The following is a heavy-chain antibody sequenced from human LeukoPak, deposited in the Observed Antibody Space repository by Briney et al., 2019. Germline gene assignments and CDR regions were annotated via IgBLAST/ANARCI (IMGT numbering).Heavy chain of an antibody. J-gene: IGHJ4*02. CDR2: LYPSGST. CDR3: ASGHYQFEY. V-gene: IGHV4-59*01. CDR1: GGTINSGY. Sequence: SETLSLTCSVSGGTINSGYWSWIRQPPGKGLEWIGLLYPSGSTNYNPSLKSRVTISVDTSRTQFSLELSSVTAADTAVHYCASGHYQFEYWGQGTLVTVSS. D-gene: IGHD1-26*01.